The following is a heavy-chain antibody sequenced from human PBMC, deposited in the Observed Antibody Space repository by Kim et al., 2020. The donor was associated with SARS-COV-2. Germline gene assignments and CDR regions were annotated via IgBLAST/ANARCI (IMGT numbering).Heavy chain of an antibody. CDR3: AKAGGGYCSSTSCYGVYYYYYGMDV. D-gene: IGHD2-2*01. Sequence: GGSLRLSCAASGFTFSSYAMSWVRQAPGKGLEWVSAISGSGGSTYYADSVKGRFTISRDNSKNTLYLQMNSLRAEDTAVYYCAKAGGGYCSSTSCYGVYYYYYGMDVWGQGTTVTVSS. CDR1: GFTFSSYA. J-gene: IGHJ6*02. CDR2: ISGSGGST. V-gene: IGHV3-23*01.